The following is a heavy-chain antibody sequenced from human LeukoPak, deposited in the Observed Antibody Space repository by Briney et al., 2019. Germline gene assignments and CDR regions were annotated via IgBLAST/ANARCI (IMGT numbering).Heavy chain of an antibody. J-gene: IGHJ5*02. CDR1: GYTFTSYG. CDR2: ISAYNGNT. CDR3: ARDQITMVRGVKNWFDP. D-gene: IGHD3-10*01. V-gene: IGHV1-18*04. Sequence: ASVKVSSKASGYTFTSYGISWVRQAPGQGRERMGWISAYNGNTNYAQKLQGRVTMTTDTSTSTAYMELRSLRSDDTAVYYCARDQITMVRGVKNWFDPWGQGTLVTVSS.